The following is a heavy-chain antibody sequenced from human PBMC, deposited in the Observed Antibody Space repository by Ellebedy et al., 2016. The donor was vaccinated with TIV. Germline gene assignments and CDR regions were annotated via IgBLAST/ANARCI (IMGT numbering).Heavy chain of an antibody. CDR1: GGTFSSYA. CDR3: ARGTEPEISNGDYYYYYGMDV. CDR2: IIPIFGTA. V-gene: IGHV1-69*13. D-gene: IGHD3-22*01. Sequence: AASVKVSCKASGGTFSSYAISWVRQAPGQGLEWMGGIIPIFGTANYAQKFQGRVTITADESTSTAYMELSSLRSEDTAVYYCARGTEPEISNGDYYYYYGMDVWGQGTTVTVSS. J-gene: IGHJ6*02.